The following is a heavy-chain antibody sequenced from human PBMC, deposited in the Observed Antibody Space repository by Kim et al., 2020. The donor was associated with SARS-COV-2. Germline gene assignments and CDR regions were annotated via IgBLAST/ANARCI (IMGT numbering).Heavy chain of an antibody. CDR2: INHSGST. Sequence: SETLSLTCAVYGGSFSGYYWSWIRQPPGKGLEWIGEINHSGSTNYNPSLKSRVTISVDTSKNQFSLKLSSVTAADTAVYYCARVKAESRITIFGVARRGTWFDPWGQGTLVTVSS. CDR1: GGSFSGYY. D-gene: IGHD3-3*01. CDR3: ARVKAESRITIFGVARRGTWFDP. J-gene: IGHJ5*02. V-gene: IGHV4-34*01.